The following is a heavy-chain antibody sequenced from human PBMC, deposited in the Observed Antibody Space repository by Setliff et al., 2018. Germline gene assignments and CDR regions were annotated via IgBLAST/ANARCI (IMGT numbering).Heavy chain of an antibody. CDR2: LIPFFGTT. D-gene: IGHD6-19*01. CDR1: GGTLSSFA. V-gene: IGHV1-69*13. Sequence: GASVKVSCKTSGGTLSSFAVSWVRQAPGQRPEWMGRLIPFFGTTIYAQRFQGRVTITADESTTTVFMELNSLRSEDTAIYYCARDSRQWLEGGASGDMDIWGQGTMVTVSS. CDR3: ARDSRQWLEGGASGDMDI. J-gene: IGHJ3*02.